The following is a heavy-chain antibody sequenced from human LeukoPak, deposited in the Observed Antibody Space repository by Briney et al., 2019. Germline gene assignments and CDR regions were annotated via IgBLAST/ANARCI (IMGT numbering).Heavy chain of an antibody. CDR2: IYYSGST. J-gene: IGHJ3*02. D-gene: IGHD3-22*01. V-gene: IGHV4-31*03. Sequence: PSQTLSLTCTVSGGSISSGGYYWSWIRQHPGKGLEWIGYIYYSGSTYYNPSLKSRVTISVDTSKNQLSLKLSSVTAADTAVYYCARDRDPYYDSSGYYHAFDIWGQGTMVTVSS. CDR1: GGSISSGGYY. CDR3: ARDRDPYYDSSGYYHAFDI.